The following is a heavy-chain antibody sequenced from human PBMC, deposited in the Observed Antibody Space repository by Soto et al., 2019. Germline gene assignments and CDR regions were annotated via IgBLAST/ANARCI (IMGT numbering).Heavy chain of an antibody. CDR2: ISGSGGST. CDR3: AKDLLALHSIAAAGNH. D-gene: IGHD6-13*01. CDR1: GFTFSSYA. J-gene: IGHJ4*02. Sequence: PGGSLRLSCAASGFTFSSYAMSWVRQAPGKGLEWVSAISGSGGSTYYADSVKGRFTISRDNSKNTLYLQMNSLRAEDTAVYYCAKDLLALHSIAAAGNHWGQGTLVTVSS. V-gene: IGHV3-23*01.